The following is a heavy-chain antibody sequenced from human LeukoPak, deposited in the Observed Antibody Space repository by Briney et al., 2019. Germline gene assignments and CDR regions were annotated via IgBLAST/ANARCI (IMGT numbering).Heavy chain of an antibody. CDR1: GYTFTAYY. CDR3: ARGYCSGGSCYEFDWFDP. CDR2: LNPNSGGT. J-gene: IGHJ5*02. V-gene: IGHV1-2*02. Sequence: ASVKVSCKASGYTFTAYYMHWVRQAPRQGLEWMGWLNPNSGGTNYAQKFHGRVTMTRDTSISTAYMELSSLRSDDTAVYYCARGYCSGGSCYEFDWFDPWGQGTLVTVSS. D-gene: IGHD2-15*01.